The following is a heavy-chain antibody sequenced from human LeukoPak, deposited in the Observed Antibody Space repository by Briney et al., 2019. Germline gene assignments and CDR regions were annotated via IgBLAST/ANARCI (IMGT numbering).Heavy chain of an antibody. J-gene: IGHJ4*02. CDR1: GGSISSYY. CDR2: IYYSGST. V-gene: IGHV4-59*01. D-gene: IGHD3-10*01. CDR3: ARGQYGSGSYSHFDY. Sequence: PSETLSLTCTVSGGSISSYYWSWTRQPPGKGLEWIGYIYYSGSTNYNPSLKSRVTISVDTSKNQFSLKLSSVTAADTAVYYCARGQYGSGSYSHFDYWGQGTLVTVSS.